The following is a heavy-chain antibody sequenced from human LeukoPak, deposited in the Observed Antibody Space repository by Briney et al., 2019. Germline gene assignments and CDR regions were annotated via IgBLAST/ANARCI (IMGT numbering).Heavy chain of an antibody. CDR2: IIPIFGTA. CDR3: ARGPQSRYYYYMDV. V-gene: IGHV1-69*05. Sequence: APVKVSCKASGGIFSSYAISWVRQAPGQGLEWMGGIIPIFGTANYAQKFQGRVTITTDESTSTAYMELSSLRSEDTAVYYCARGPQSRYYYYMDVWGKGTTVTVSS. CDR1: GGIFSSYA. J-gene: IGHJ6*03.